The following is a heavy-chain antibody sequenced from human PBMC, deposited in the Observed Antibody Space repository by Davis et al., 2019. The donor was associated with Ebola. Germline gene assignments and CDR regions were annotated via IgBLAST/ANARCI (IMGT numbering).Heavy chain of an antibody. D-gene: IGHD3-16*01. CDR2: INYSGST. CDR3: AKVVTLHFDY. J-gene: IGHJ4*02. Sequence: SETLSLTCAVYGGSFSGYYWSWIRQPPGKGLEWIGEINYSGSTNYNPSLKSRVTISVDTSKNQFSLKLSSVTAADTAVYYCAKVVTLHFDYWGQGTLVTVSS. CDR1: GGSFSGYY. V-gene: IGHV4-34*01.